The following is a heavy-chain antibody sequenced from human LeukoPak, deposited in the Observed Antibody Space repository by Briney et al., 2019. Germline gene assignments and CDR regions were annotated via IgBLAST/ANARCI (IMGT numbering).Heavy chain of an antibody. J-gene: IGHJ6*02. V-gene: IGHV3-11*06. CDR1: GFTFSDYY. CDR3: AKIGGSLYYYYGMDV. Sequence: GGSLRLSCAASGFTFSDYYMSWIRQAPGKGLEWLSYISSSNTYTNYADSVKGRFTISRDNAKNSLYLQMSSLGAEDTAVYYCAKIGGSLYYYYGMDVWGQGTTVTVSS. D-gene: IGHD1-26*01. CDR2: ISSSNTYT.